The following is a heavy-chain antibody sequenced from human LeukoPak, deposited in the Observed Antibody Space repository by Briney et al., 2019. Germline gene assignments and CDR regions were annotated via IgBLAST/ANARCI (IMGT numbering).Heavy chain of an antibody. CDR3: ARQGSGRAFDI. CDR2: MFYNVST. J-gene: IGHJ3*02. CDR1: GGSISSYY. V-gene: IGHV4-59*08. Sequence: PSETLSLTCTVFGGSISSYYWNWIRQSPGKGVEWIAYMFYNVSTNYSPSLKSRVNISVDTSKNQFSLKLISVTAADTAVYFCARQGSGRAFDIWGQGTMVTVSS.